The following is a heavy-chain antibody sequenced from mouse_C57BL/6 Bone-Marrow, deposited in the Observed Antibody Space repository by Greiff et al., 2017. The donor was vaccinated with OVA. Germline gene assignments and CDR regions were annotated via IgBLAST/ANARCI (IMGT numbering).Heavy chain of an antibody. D-gene: IGHD2-3*01. CDR1: GYTFTSYW. J-gene: IGHJ4*01. CDR3: AREGGYCGGAMDY. CDR2: IDPNSGGT. V-gene: IGHV1-72*01. Sequence: QVQLQQPGAELVKPGASVKLSCKASGYTFTSYWMHWVKQRPGRGLEWIGRIDPNSGGTKYNEKFKSKATLTVAKPSSTAYMQLSSLTSKYSAVYYCAREGGYCGGAMDYWGQGTSVTVSS.